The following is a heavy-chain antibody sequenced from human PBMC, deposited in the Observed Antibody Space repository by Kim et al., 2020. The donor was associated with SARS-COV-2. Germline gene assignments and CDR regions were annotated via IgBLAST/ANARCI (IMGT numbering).Heavy chain of an antibody. D-gene: IGHD2-21*02. CDR2: IWYDGSNK. V-gene: IGHV3-33*01. Sequence: GGSLRLSCAASGFTFSSYGMHWVRQAPGKGLEWVAVIWYDGSNKYYADSVKGRFTISRDNSKNTLYLQMNSLRAEDTAVYYCARNAYCGGDCYVFDYWGRGTLVTVSS. J-gene: IGHJ4*02. CDR3: ARNAYCGGDCYVFDY. CDR1: GFTFSSYG.